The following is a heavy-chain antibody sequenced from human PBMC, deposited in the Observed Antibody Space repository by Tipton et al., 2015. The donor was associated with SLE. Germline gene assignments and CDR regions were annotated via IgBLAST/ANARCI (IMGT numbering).Heavy chain of an antibody. CDR1: GGSVSSGSYY. V-gene: IGHV4-61*09. D-gene: IGHD6-13*01. Sequence: TLSLTCTVSGGSVSSGSYYWSWIRQPAGKGLEWIGHIQSSGNTKHNPSLKSRVTISVDTSKNQFSLKLSSVTAADTAVYYCARDDQQQLVGFDYWGQGTLVTVSS. CDR3: ARDDQQQLVGFDY. J-gene: IGHJ4*02. CDR2: IQSSGNT.